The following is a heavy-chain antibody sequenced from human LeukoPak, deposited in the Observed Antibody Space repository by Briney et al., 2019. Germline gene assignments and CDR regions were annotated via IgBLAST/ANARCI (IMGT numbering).Heavy chain of an antibody. V-gene: IGHV3-23*01. CDR2: ISGSGGST. D-gene: IGHD3-22*01. CDR1: GFTFSSHA. CDR3: AKGSDSSGYLDY. J-gene: IGHJ4*02. Sequence: PGGSLRLSCAASGFTFSSHAMSWVRQAPGKGLEWVSAISGSGGSTYYADSVKGRFTISRDNSKNTLYLQMNSLRAEDTAVYYCAKGSDSSGYLDYWGQGTLVTVSS.